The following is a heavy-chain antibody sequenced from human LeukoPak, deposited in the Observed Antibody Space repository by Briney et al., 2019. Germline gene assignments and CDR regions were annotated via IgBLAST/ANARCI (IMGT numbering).Heavy chain of an antibody. CDR1: GYTFTGYY. J-gene: IGHJ6*03. Sequence: ASVKVSCKASGYTFTGYYMHWVRQAPGQGLEWMGWINPNSGGTNYAQKFQGRVTMTRDTSISTAYMELSRLRSDDTAVYYCARARGKTGTTNRSYYYYYRDVWGKGTTVTVSS. D-gene: IGHD1-7*01. V-gene: IGHV1-2*02. CDR2: INPNSGGT. CDR3: ARARGKTGTTNRSYYYYYRDV.